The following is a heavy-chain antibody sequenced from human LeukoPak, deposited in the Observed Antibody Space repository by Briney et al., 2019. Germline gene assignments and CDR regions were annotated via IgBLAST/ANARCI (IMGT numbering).Heavy chain of an antibody. CDR1: GGSISSGGYY. Sequence: SETLSLTCTVSGGSISSGGYYWSWIRQPPGKGLEWIGYIYHSGSTYYNPSLKSRVTISVDRSKNQFSLKLSSVTAADTAVYYCARATSSSQYYYYYYYMDVWGKGTTVTVSS. D-gene: IGHD6-6*01. V-gene: IGHV4-30-2*01. CDR3: ARATSSSQYYYYYYYMDV. CDR2: IYHSGST. J-gene: IGHJ6*03.